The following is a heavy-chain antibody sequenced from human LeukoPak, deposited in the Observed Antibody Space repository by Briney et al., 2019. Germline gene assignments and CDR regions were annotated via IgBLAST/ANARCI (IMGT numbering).Heavy chain of an antibody. J-gene: IGHJ5*02. CDR1: GGSFSGYY. CDR2: INHSGST. Sequence: PSETLSLTCAVYGGSFSGYYWSWISQPPGKGLEWIGEINHSGSTNYNPSLKSRVTISVDTSKNQFSLKLSSVTAADTAVYYCARGGYIVVVPAAITLYNWFDPWGQGTLVTVSS. D-gene: IGHD2-2*02. CDR3: ARGGYIVVVPAAITLYNWFDP. V-gene: IGHV4-34*01.